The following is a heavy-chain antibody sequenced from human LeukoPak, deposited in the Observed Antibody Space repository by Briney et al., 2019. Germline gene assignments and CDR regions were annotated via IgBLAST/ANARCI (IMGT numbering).Heavy chain of an antibody. J-gene: IGHJ4*02. Sequence: SETLSLTCTVSGGSISSYYWSWIRQPPGKGLEWIGYIYTSGSTNYNPSLKSRVTISVDTSKNQFSLKLSYVTAADTAVYYCARGKVYLGYWGQGTLVTVSS. D-gene: IGHD1-20*01. CDR3: ARGKVYLGY. V-gene: IGHV4-4*09. CDR1: GGSISSYY. CDR2: IYTSGST.